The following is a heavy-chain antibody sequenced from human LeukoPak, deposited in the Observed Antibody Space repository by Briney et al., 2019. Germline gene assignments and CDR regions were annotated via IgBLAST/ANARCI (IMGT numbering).Heavy chain of an antibody. D-gene: IGHD6-19*01. V-gene: IGHV4-4*02. Sequence: PSGTLSLTCAVSGGSITSGNWWTWVRQPPGKGLEWIGEIYHSGSANYNASLKSRLIISVDKSKNKFSLSLSSVTAADTAVYYCARMIAVSGGEWFDSWGQGTLVTVSS. CDR1: GGSITSGNW. J-gene: IGHJ5*01. CDR3: ARMIAVSGGEWFDS. CDR2: IYHSGSA.